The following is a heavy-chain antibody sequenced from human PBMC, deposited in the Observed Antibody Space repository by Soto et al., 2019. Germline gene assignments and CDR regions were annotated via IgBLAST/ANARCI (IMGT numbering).Heavy chain of an antibody. CDR3: ARDRTAMVDY. V-gene: IGHV4-31*03. J-gene: IGHJ4*02. CDR1: GGSISSGGYY. Sequence: SETLSLTCTVFGGSISSGGYYWSWIRQHPGKGLEWIGYIYYSGSTYYNPSLKSRVTISVDTSKNQFSLKLSSVTAADTAVYYCARDRTAMVDYWGQGNLVTVSS. CDR2: IYYSGST. D-gene: IGHD5-18*01.